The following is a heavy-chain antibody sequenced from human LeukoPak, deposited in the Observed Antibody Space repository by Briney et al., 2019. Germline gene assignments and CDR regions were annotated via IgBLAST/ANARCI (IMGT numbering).Heavy chain of an antibody. Sequence: PGESLRLTCSASGFTFSSYSMTWVRQAPGKGLEWVSSVSGRGTYIYYADSVNGRFTISRDNAKNSLYLQMNSLRAEDTAVYYCARDRRTGGLTMVDYWGQGTLVTVSS. D-gene: IGHD3-10*01. CDR1: GFTFSSYS. CDR2: VSGRGTYI. J-gene: IGHJ4*02. V-gene: IGHV3-21*01. CDR3: ARDRRTGGLTMVDY.